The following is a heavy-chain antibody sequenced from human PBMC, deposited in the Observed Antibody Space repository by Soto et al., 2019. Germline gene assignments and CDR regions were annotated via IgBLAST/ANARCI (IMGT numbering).Heavy chain of an antibody. CDR2: INPNSGGT. CDR1: GYTFTGYY. Sequence: ASVKVSCKASGYTFTGYYMHWVRQAPGQGLEWMGWINPNSGGTNYAQKFQGRVTMTRDTSTSTAYMELSRLRSDDTAVYYCARLFGYVVPVSDYGMDVWGQGTTVTVSS. V-gene: IGHV1-2*02. D-gene: IGHD2-2*01. CDR3: ARLFGYVVPVSDYGMDV. J-gene: IGHJ6*02.